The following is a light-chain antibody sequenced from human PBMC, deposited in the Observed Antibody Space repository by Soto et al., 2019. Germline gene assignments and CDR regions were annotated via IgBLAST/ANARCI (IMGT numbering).Light chain of an antibody. V-gene: IGLV3-21*02. J-gene: IGLJ1*01. CDR3: QVWDNTNDHPVYV. Sequence: SYELTQPPSVSVAPGQTASITCGGSNIGSKSVQWYRQKPGQAPLLVVNDDSVRPSGIPERFSGSNSGNTATLTISRVEAGDEADYYCQVWDNTNDHPVYVFGTGTKLTVL. CDR1: NIGSKS. CDR2: DDS.